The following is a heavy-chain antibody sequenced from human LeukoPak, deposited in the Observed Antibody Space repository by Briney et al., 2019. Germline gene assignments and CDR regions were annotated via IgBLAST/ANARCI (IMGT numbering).Heavy chain of an antibody. Sequence: NPSETLSLTCTVSGGSIGTYYWSWIRQPPGEGLEWIGYIYYSGSTNYKSSLKSRVTISVDTSKNQFSLKLNSVTAADTAVYYCARSTGYNYILDAFDIWGQGTMVTVSS. V-gene: IGHV4-59*01. D-gene: IGHD5-24*01. CDR3: ARSTGYNYILDAFDI. CDR2: IYYSGST. CDR1: GGSIGTYY. J-gene: IGHJ3*02.